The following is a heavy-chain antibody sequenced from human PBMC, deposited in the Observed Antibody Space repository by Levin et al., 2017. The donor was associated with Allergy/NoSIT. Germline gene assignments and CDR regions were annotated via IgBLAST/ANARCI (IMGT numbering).Heavy chain of an antibody. CDR2: INYSGGGT. J-gene: IGHJ4*02. Sequence: GESLKISCAASGFTFSNYAMNWVRQAPRKGLEWVSAINYSGGGTHYADSVKGRFTISRDNSKNTLYLQMNSLRAEDTAVYYCAARGYSSGYDYWGQGTLVTVSS. D-gene: IGHD5-18*01. V-gene: IGHV3-23*01. CDR3: AARGYSSGYDY. CDR1: GFTFSNYA.